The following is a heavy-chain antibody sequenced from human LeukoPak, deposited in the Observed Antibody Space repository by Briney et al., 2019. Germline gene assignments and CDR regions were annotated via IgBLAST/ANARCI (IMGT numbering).Heavy chain of an antibody. CDR3: IANGGGDGGYGNFDY. J-gene: IGHJ4*02. D-gene: IGHD5-12*01. V-gene: IGHV3-9*01. CDR2: ISWNSDTR. CDR1: GFTFDDYA. Sequence: GRSLRLSCAVSGFTFDDYAMHWVRQVPGKGPEWVAGISWNSDTRGYVDSVKGRFTISRDNARNSLYLQMNSLRAEDTALYYCIANGGGDGGYGNFDYWGQGTLVTVSS.